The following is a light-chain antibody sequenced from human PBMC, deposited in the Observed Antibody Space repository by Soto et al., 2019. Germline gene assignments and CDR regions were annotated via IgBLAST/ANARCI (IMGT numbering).Light chain of an antibody. Sequence: EIVMNQSPATLSVFPGQRATLSGRASQSVSSDLAWYQQKPGQAPRLLIYGASTRATGIPARFSGSGSGTEFTLTISSLQSEDFAVYDCQQYNNWPPFTFGQGTRLEI. V-gene: IGKV3-15*01. J-gene: IGKJ5*01. CDR1: QSVSSD. CDR2: GAS. CDR3: QQYNNWPPFT.